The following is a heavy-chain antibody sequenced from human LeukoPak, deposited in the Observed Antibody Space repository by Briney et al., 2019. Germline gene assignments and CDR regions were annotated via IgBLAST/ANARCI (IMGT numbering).Heavy chain of an antibody. CDR1: GYVFTDYS. CDR2: INPKSGGT. D-gene: IGHD1-1*01. V-gene: IGHV1-2*02. Sequence: ASVKVSCKASGYVFTDYSIHWVRQAPGQGLEWVGWINPKSGGTNSAQKFQGRVTMTRDTSITTGYMEMSRLTSDDTAVYYCSRGSITNWNWFDPWGQGTLVTVSS. CDR3: SRGSITNWNWFDP. J-gene: IGHJ5*02.